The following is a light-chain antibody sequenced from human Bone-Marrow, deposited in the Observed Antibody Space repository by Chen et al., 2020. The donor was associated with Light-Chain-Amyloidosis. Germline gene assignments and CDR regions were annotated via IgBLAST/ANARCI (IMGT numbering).Light chain of an antibody. CDR1: DLPTKY. CDR3: QSADSSGTYEVI. J-gene: IGLJ2*01. CDR2: RDT. V-gene: IGLV3-25*03. Sequence: SYELTQPPSVSVSPGQTATITCSGDDLPTKYAYWYQQKPGQAPVLVIHRDTERPSGISERFSGSSSGTTATLTISRVQAEDEADYHCQSADSSGTYEVIFGGGTKLTVL.